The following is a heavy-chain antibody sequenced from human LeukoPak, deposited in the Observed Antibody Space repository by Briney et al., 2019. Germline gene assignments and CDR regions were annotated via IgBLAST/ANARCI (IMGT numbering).Heavy chain of an antibody. CDR3: ARGSVVPAAQFDP. V-gene: IGHV1-69*04. CDR2: IIPILGIA. J-gene: IGHJ5*02. CDR1: GGTFSSYA. Sequence: ASVKVSCKASGGTFSSYAISWVRQAPGQGLEWMGRIIPILGIANYAQKFQGRVTITADKSTSTAYMELSSLRSEDTAVYYCARGSVVPAAQFDPWGQGTLVTVSS. D-gene: IGHD2-2*01.